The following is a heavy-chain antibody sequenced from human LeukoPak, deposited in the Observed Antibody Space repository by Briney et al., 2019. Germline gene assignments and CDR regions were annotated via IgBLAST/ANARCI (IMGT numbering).Heavy chain of an antibody. CDR2: IYYSGST. Sequence: SETLSLACTVSGDSISSYYWSWIRQPPGKGLEWIGYIYYSGSTNYNPSLKSRVTISVDTSKNQFSLKLSSVTAADTAVYYCARSITAYCSGGSCYPYFDYWGQGTLVTVSS. CDR3: ARSITAYCSGGSCYPYFDY. V-gene: IGHV4-59*01. J-gene: IGHJ4*02. D-gene: IGHD2-15*01. CDR1: GDSISSYY.